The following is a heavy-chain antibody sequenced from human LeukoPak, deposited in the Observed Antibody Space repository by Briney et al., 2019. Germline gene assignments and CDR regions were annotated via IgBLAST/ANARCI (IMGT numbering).Heavy chain of an antibody. CDR1: EFTFSSYS. CDR3: ASGIYYDSVHTWSPV. CDR2: ISSGSSYI. Sequence: GGSLRLSCAASEFTFSSYSMNWVRQAPGKGLEWVSSISSGSSYIYYTDSVKGRFTISRDDAKNSLYLQMNSLRAEDTAVYYCASGIYYDSVHTWSPVWGQGTLVTVSS. D-gene: IGHD3-10*01. V-gene: IGHV3-21*01. J-gene: IGHJ4*02.